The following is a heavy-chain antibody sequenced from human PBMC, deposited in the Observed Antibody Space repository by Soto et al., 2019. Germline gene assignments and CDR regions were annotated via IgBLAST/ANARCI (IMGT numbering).Heavy chain of an antibody. J-gene: IGHJ4*02. Sequence: PSETLSLTCTVSGGSISNYYWSWFRQPPGKGLEWIGPIYYSGGTNYNPSLKSRATISVDTSRNQFSLKLSSVTAADTAVYYCARANYFDYWGQGTLVTVSS. CDR1: GGSISNYY. CDR2: IYYSGGT. CDR3: ARANYFDY. V-gene: IGHV4-59*01.